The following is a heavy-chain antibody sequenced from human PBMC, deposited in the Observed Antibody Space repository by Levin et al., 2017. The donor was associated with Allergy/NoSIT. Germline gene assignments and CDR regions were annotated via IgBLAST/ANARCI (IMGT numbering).Heavy chain of an antibody. Sequence: GGSLRLSCAAFEFTFSSFTMNWVRQAPGKGLEWVAVMSYDGSNKDYADSVKGRFTISRDNSKNTLYLQMNNLRLEDTAVYYCARAPVAGTSDYWGQGTLVTVSS. V-gene: IGHV3-30-3*01. CDR3: ARAPVAGTSDY. J-gene: IGHJ4*02. CDR1: EFTFSSFT. CDR2: MSYDGSNK. D-gene: IGHD5-12*01.